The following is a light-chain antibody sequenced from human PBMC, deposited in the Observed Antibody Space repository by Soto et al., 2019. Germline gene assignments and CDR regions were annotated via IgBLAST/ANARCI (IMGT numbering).Light chain of an antibody. Sequence: EIVLTQSPATLSLSPGERATLSCRASQSVSNYLAWYQQKPGQAPRLLIYDASNRASGIPARFSGSGSGTDFTLPISSLHPEDFAVYYCQQRSNWPPVTFGGGTKVEIK. V-gene: IGKV3-11*01. CDR3: QQRSNWPPVT. CDR1: QSVSNY. J-gene: IGKJ4*01. CDR2: DAS.